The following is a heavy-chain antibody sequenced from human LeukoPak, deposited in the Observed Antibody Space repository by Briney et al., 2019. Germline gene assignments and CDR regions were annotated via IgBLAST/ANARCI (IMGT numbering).Heavy chain of an antibody. CDR3: ARGLPAFGGVIAFFDY. J-gene: IGHJ4*02. CDR1: GASISGYY. CDR2: IYTSAIT. Sequence: PSETLSLTCTVSGASISGYYWSWIRQPAGKGLEWIGRIYTSAITNYNPSLQSRVTMSMDASKNQFSLKLSSVTAADTAVYYCARGLPAFGGVIAFFDYWGQGTLVTVSS. V-gene: IGHV4-4*07. D-gene: IGHD3-16*02.